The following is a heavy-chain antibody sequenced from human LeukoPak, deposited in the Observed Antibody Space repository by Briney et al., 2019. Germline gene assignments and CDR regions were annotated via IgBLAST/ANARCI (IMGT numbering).Heavy chain of an antibody. CDR3: AKDIRSSGLDAFDI. V-gene: IGHV3-9*01. Sequence: GGSLRLSCAASGFTFDDYAMHWVRQAPGKGLEWVSGISWNSGSIGYADSVKGRFTISRDNAKNSLYLQMNSLRAEDTALYYCAKDIRSSGLDAFDIWGQETMVTVSS. CDR1: GFTFDDYA. CDR2: ISWNSGSI. D-gene: IGHD6-19*01. J-gene: IGHJ3*02.